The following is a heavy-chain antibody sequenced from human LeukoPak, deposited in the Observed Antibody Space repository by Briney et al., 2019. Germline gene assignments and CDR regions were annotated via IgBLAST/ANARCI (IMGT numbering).Heavy chain of an antibody. CDR3: ARAVGYYYGMDV. CDR2: IYYSGST. CDR1: GGSISSYY. Sequence: SETLSLTRTVSGGSISSYYWSWIRQPPGKGLEWIGYIYYSGSTNYNPSLKSRVTISVDTSQNQFSLKLSSVTAADTAVYYCARAVGYYYGMDVWGQGTTVTVSS. V-gene: IGHV4-59*01. J-gene: IGHJ6*02.